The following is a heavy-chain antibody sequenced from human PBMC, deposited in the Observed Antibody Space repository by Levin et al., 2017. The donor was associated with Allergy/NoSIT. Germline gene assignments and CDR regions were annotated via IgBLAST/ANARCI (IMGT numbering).Heavy chain of an antibody. V-gene: IGHV3-73*01. CDR2: IRSKANNYAT. D-gene: IGHD3-3*01. CDR1: GFTFSNSA. J-gene: IGHJ4*02. Sequence: ASVKVSCAASGFTFSNSAIHWVRQASGKGLEWVGRIRSKANNYATAYAASVKGRFTMSRDDSNKAAFLQMNSLKTEDTAVYYCTRRDDFWSGSDDYWGQGILVTVSS. CDR3: TRRDDFWSGSDDY.